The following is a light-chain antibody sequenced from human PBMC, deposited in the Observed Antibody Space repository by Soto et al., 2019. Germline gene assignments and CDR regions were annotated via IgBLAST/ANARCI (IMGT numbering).Light chain of an antibody. V-gene: IGKV1-33*01. J-gene: IGKJ2*01. CDR2: DAS. CDR3: QQGANVPYT. Sequence: DIQMTQSPSSLSASVGDRVTITCQASQDISNYLWWYQQKPGEAPTLLRYDASNLETGVPSRFSGSGPENDFTFTVTTLQPEDFAPSFCQQGANVPYTFGQGTKLDVK. CDR1: QDISNY.